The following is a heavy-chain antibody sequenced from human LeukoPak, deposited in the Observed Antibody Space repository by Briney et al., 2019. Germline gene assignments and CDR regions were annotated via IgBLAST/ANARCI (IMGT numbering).Heavy chain of an antibody. CDR2: VGIAGDT. Sequence: GGSLRLSCAASGFTLSNHAMHWVRRATGKGLEWVSAVGIAGDTFYPGSVKGRFTISRDNSKNTLYLQMNSLRAEDTAVYYCAKSTRSGDYWGQGTLVTVSS. V-gene: IGHV3-13*01. J-gene: IGHJ4*02. CDR3: AKSTRSGDY. CDR1: GFTLSNHA. D-gene: IGHD5/OR15-5a*01.